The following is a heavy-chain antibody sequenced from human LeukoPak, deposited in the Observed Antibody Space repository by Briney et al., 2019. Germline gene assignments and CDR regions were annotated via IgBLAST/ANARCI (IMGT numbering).Heavy chain of an antibody. V-gene: IGHV1-2*02. CDR3: ARDFAVVVAATPHNWFDP. CDR1: GYTFTGYY. CDR2: INPNSGGT. Sequence: GASVKVSCKASGYTFTGYYMHWVRQAPGQGLEWMGWINPNSGGTNYAQKFQGRVTMTRDTSISTAYMELSRLRSDDTAVYYCARDFAVVVAATPHNWFDPWGQGTLVTVSS. D-gene: IGHD2-15*01. J-gene: IGHJ5*02.